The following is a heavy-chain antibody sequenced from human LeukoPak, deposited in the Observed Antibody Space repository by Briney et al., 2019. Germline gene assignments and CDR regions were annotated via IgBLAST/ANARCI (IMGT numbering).Heavy chain of an antibody. CDR2: ISPTGSTT. CDR3: ARGPSSNWSGLDF. Sequence: GGSLRLSCAASGFSFSGHWMHWARQLPGKGLVWVSRISPTGSTTSYADSVKGRFTVSRDNAKNTLYLQVNNLRAEDTTVYYCARGPSSNWSGLDFWGQGTLLTVSS. CDR1: GFSFSGHW. V-gene: IGHV3-74*01. D-gene: IGHD6-13*01. J-gene: IGHJ4*02.